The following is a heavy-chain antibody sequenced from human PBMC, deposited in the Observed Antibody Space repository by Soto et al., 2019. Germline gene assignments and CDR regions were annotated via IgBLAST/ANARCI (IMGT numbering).Heavy chain of an antibody. J-gene: IGHJ6*02. Sequence: SETLSLTCAVYGASFSGYYWSWIRQPPGKGLEWIGEINHSGSTNYNPSLKSRVTISVDTSKNQFSLKLSSVTAADTAVYYCARGRSTMVRGVITGYYYYYGMDVWGQGTTVTVSS. D-gene: IGHD3-10*01. CDR2: INHSGST. CDR3: ARGRSTMVRGVITGYYYYYGMDV. V-gene: IGHV4-34*01. CDR1: GASFSGYY.